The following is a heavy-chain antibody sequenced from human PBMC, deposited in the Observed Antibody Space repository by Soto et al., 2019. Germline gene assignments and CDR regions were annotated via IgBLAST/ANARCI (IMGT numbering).Heavy chain of an antibody. D-gene: IGHD2-2*01. CDR2: IYYSGST. J-gene: IGHJ4*02. CDR3: ARVHGSTSCFDY. Sequence: PSETLSLTCTVSGGSISSYYWSWIRQPPGKGLEWIGYIYYSGSTNYNPSLKSRVTISVDTSKNQFSLKLSPVTAADTAVYYCARVHGSTSCFDYWGQGTLVTVSS. CDR1: GGSISSYY. V-gene: IGHV4-59*01.